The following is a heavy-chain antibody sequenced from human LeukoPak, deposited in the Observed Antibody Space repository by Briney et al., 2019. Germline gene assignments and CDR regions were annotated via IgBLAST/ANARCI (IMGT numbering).Heavy chain of an antibody. CDR2: IGGSFSDI. CDR3: ARDGGGWFIDY. V-gene: IGHV3-48*01. J-gene: IGHJ4*02. D-gene: IGHD6-19*01. CDR1: GFTFSSYS. Sequence: PGGSLRLFCAASGFTFSSYSMNWVRQAPGKGLEWVSYIGGSFSDIQYADSVKGRLTISRDNAKNSLYLQMNSLRAEDTAVYYCARDGGGWFIDYWGQGTLVTVSA.